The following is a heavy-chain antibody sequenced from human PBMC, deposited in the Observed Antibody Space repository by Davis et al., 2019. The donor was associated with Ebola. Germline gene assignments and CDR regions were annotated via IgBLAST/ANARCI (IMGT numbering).Heavy chain of an antibody. CDR3: ARRPIWTGDSSFYYGVGV. J-gene: IGHJ6*02. D-gene: IGHD3/OR15-3a*01. CDR2: INDMGRT. Sequence: PSETLSLTCAVYGASLSGYYWSWIRQPPGKGLEWTGEINDMGRTNYNPSLRGRVTISVDKSRNQFPLRLASVTAADTAVYFCARRPIWTGDSSFYYGVGVWGQGTTVTVSS. V-gene: IGHV4-34*01. CDR1: GASLSGYY.